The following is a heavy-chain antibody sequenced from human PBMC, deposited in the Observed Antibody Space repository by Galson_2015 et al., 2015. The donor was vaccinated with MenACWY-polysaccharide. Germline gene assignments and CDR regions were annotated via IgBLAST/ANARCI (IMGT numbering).Heavy chain of an antibody. CDR2: IKEDGSEV. J-gene: IGHJ4*02. CDR3: ARYGNLGY. CDR1: GFPFSSSW. Sequence: SLRLSCAASGFPFSSSWMTWVRQAPGKGLEWVAKIKEDGSEVYYVDSVKGRFTISRDNAKNLLYLQMNSLRAEDTAVYYCARYGNLGYWGQGTQVTVSS. D-gene: IGHD1-14*01. V-gene: IGHV3-7*01.